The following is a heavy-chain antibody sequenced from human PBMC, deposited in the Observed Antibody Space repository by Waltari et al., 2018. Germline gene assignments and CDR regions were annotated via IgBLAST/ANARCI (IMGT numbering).Heavy chain of an antibody. V-gene: IGHV4-61*02. D-gene: IGHD1-26*01. CDR1: GGSISSGSYY. J-gene: IGHJ6*04. CDR2: IYTSGRT. Sequence: QVQLQESGPGLVKPSQTLSLTCTVSGGSISSGSYYWSWIRQPAGKGLEWIGRIYTSGRTNYNPSLKSRVTISVDTSKNQFSLKLSSVTAADTAVYYCARGYVGASMDVWGKGTTVTVSS. CDR3: ARGYVGASMDV.